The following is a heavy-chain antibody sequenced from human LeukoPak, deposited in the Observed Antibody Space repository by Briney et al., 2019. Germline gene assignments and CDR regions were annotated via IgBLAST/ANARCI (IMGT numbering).Heavy chain of an antibody. CDR1: GGSISSGDYY. CDR3: AYGSTPWYFDL. J-gene: IGHJ2*01. V-gene: IGHV4-30-4*01. Sequence: PSETLSLTCTVSGGSISSGDYYWSWIRQPPGKGLEWIGYIYYSGGTYYNPSLKSRVTISVDTSKNQFSLKLSSVTAADTAVYYCAYGSTPWYFDLWGRGTLVTVSS. CDR2: IYYSGGT. D-gene: IGHD4-17*01.